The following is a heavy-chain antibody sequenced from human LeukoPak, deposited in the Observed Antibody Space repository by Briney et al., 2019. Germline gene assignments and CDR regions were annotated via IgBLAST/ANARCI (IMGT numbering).Heavy chain of an antibody. CDR2: ISGSGGST. V-gene: IGHV3-23*01. J-gene: IGHJ4*02. D-gene: IGHD2-15*01. CDR3: AKDLTPGRGHGGDY. Sequence: GGSLRLSCAASGFTFSSYAMSWVRQAPGKGLEWVSAISGSGGSTYYADSVKGRFTISRDNSKNTLYLQMNSLRAEDTAVYYCAKDLTPGRGHGGDYWGQGTLVTVSS. CDR1: GFTFSSYA.